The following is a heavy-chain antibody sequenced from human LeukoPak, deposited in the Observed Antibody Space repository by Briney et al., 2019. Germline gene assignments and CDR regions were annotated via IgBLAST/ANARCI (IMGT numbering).Heavy chain of an antibody. V-gene: IGHV3-74*01. J-gene: IGHJ5*02. Sequence: PGGSLRLSCAASVFTFSSYWMHWVRQAPGKGLVWVSRINIDGSRTSYADSVKGRFTISRDNAKDTLHLQMNILRSEDPAVYYFPRDSWNGPNWFDPWGQGTLVTVSS. CDR2: INIDGSRT. CDR3: PRDSWNGPNWFDP. CDR1: VFTFSSYW. D-gene: IGHD1-1*01.